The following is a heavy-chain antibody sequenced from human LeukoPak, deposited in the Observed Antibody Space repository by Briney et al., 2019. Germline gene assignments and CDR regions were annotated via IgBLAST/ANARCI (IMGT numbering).Heavy chain of an antibody. J-gene: IGHJ4*02. CDR3: TRNLGYCTGGGCYADY. CDR1: GFTFGSYG. Sequence: GGSLRLSCAASGFTFGSYGMHWVRHAPGRGLEWVALIRYDGSNKYYADSVKGRFTISRDNSKNTLYLQMNSLRAEDTAVYYCTRNLGYCTGGGCYADYWGQGALVTVSS. V-gene: IGHV3-30*02. D-gene: IGHD2-15*01. CDR2: IRYDGSNK.